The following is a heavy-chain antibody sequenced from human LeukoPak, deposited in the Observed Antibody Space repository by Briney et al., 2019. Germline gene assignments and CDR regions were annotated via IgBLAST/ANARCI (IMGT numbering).Heavy chain of an antibody. J-gene: IGHJ4*02. CDR1: GYTFTGYY. Sequence: ASVKVSCKASGYTFTGYYMHWVRQAPGQGLEWMGWINPNSGGTNYAQKFQGRVTMTRDTSISTAYMELSRLRSDDTAVYYCATEPERRIVVVPAANDYWGQGTLVTVSS. V-gene: IGHV1-2*02. CDR3: ATEPERRIVVVPAANDY. CDR2: INPNSGGT. D-gene: IGHD2-2*01.